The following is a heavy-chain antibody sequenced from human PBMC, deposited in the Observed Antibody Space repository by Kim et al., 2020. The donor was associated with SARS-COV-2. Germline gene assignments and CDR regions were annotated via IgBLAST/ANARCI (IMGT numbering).Heavy chain of an antibody. CDR1: GGSISSYY. CDR2: IYYSGST. J-gene: IGHJ4*02. CDR3: ARASVQWELPHYFDY. D-gene: IGHD1-26*01. V-gene: IGHV4-59*01. Sequence: SETLSLTCTVSGGSISSYYWSWIRQPPGKGLEWIGYIYYSGSTNYNPSLKSRVTISVDTSKNQFSLKLSSVTAADTAVYYCARASVQWELPHYFDYWGQGTLVTVSS.